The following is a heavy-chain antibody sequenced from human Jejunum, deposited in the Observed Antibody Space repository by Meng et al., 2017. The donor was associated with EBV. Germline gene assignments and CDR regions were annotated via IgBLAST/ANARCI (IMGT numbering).Heavy chain of an antibody. V-gene: IGHV4-34*01. CDR1: GCSVSSHY. D-gene: IGHD6-19*01. CDR3: SRGSDRAKAGIA. CDR2: IHPSGIA. Sequence: VPPQHWGAGLPPPSATRSPAISFCGCSVSSHYWSGIRRPPGKGLEWIGEIHPSGIANYSPSLRSRVTISVGTSKNEFSLKLSSVTAADTAVYYCSRGSDRAKAGIAWGQGTLVTVSS. J-gene: IGHJ4*02.